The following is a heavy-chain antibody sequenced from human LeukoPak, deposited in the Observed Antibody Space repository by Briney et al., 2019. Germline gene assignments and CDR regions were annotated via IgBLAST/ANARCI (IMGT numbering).Heavy chain of an antibody. J-gene: IGHJ4*02. CDR3: ARTEGPRYGDYYIDY. CDR1: GFTFSDYY. D-gene: IGHD4-17*01. Sequence: PGESLRLSCAASGFTFSDYYMSWIRQAPGKGLEWVAYISSSGSTIYYADSVKGRFTISRDNAKNSRYLQMNSLRAEDTAVYYCARTEGPRYGDYYIDYWGQGTLVTVSS. V-gene: IGHV3-11*04. CDR2: ISSSGSTI.